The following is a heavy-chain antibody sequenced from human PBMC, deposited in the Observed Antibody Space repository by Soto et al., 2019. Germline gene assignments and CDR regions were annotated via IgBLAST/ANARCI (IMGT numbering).Heavy chain of an antibody. CDR2: IYPGDSDT. CDR1: GYSFTSYW. J-gene: IGHJ6*02. V-gene: IGHV5-51*01. D-gene: IGHD3-16*02. Sequence: GESLKISCKGSGYSFTSYWIGWVCQMPGKGLEWMGIIYPGDSDTRYSPSFQGQVTISADKSISTAYLQWSSLKASDTAMYYCARSSFYDYVWGSYRNYYGMDVWGQGTTVTVSS. CDR3: ARSSFYDYVWGSYRNYYGMDV.